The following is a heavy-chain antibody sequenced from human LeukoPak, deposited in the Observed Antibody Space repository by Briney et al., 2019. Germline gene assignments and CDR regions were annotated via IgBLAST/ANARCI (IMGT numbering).Heavy chain of an antibody. CDR2: ISGSGGST. V-gene: IGHV3-23*01. CDR1: GFTFTSYV. Sequence: PGGSLRLSCAASGFTFTSYVMSWVRQAPGKGLEWVSAISGSGGSTYYADSVKGRFTISRDNSKNTLCLQMNSLRAEDTAVYYCAKAVTMIVGGTVVDYWGQGTLVTVSS. CDR3: AKAVTMIVGGTVVDY. J-gene: IGHJ4*02. D-gene: IGHD3-22*01.